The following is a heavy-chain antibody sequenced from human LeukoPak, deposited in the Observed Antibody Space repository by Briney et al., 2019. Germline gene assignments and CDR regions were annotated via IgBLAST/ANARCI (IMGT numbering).Heavy chain of an antibody. V-gene: IGHV4-34*01. J-gene: IGHJ5*02. CDR1: GGSFSGYY. D-gene: IGHD3-10*01. Sequence: SETLSLTCAVYGGSFSGYYWSWIRQPPGKGLEWIGEINQSGSTNYNPSHKSRVTTSVDTSKNQFSLKLRSVTAADTAVYYCARGRSYGSGRYWFDPWGQGALVTVSS. CDR2: INQSGST. CDR3: ARGRSYGSGRYWFDP.